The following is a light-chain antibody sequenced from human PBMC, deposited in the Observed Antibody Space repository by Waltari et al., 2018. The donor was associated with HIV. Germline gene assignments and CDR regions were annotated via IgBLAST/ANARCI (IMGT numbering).Light chain of an antibody. Sequence: SEPTQHPSVSGSPGHTARLTLSGHALPNTNPARYQQKTGQAPVLIIYKDTERPSGIPARFSGSSSGTTVTLTISGVQAEDEADYYCQSANSRGTSLVFGGGTKLTVL. CDR2: KDT. V-gene: IGLV3-25*03. CDR3: QSANSRGTSLV. CDR1: ALPNTN. J-gene: IGLJ3*02.